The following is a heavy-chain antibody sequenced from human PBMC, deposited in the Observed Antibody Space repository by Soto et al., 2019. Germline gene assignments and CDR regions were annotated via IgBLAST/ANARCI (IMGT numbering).Heavy chain of an antibody. J-gene: IGHJ3*02. CDR2: IVVSSGNT. D-gene: IGHD3-22*01. CDR1: GFTFTSSA. CDR3: VQRGYYSRGAFDI. Sequence: SVKVSCKASGFTFTSSAVQWVRQARGQRLEWIGWIVVSSGNTNYAQKFQERVTITRDMSTSTAYMEPSSLRSEDTAVYYCVQRGYYSRGAFDIWGQGTMVTVSS. V-gene: IGHV1-58*01.